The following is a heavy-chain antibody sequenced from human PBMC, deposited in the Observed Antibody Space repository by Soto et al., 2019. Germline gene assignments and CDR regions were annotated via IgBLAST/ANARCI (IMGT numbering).Heavy chain of an antibody. D-gene: IGHD3-22*01. CDR1: GYSFTSYW. V-gene: IGHV5-51*01. CDR3: ARQGITMIDRQPQYYYYGMDV. CDR2: IYPGDSDT. J-gene: IGHJ6*02. Sequence: GESLKISCKGSGYSFTSYWIGWVRQMPGKGLEWMGIIYPGDSDTRYSPSFQGQVTISADKSISTAYLQWSSLKASDTAMYYCARQGITMIDRQPQYYYYGMDVWGQGTTVTVSS.